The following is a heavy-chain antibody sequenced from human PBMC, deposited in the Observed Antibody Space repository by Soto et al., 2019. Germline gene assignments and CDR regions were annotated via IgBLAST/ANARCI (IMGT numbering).Heavy chain of an antibody. CDR3: AKGPYSGSYFGWFDP. V-gene: IGHV3-23*01. D-gene: IGHD1-26*01. CDR1: GFTFSSYA. CDR2: ISGSGGST. Sequence: EVPLLESGGGLVQPGGSLRLSCAASGFTFSSYAMSWVRQAPGKGLEWVSAISGSGGSTYYADSVKGRFTISRDNSKNTLYLQMNSLRAEDTAVYYCAKGPYSGSYFGWFDPWGQGTLVTVSS. J-gene: IGHJ5*02.